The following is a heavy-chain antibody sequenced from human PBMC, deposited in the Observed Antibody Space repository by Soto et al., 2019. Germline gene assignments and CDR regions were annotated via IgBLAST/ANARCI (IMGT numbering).Heavy chain of an antibody. J-gene: IGHJ4*02. CDR1: GTTFSNFA. CDR2: IILPFGTP. V-gene: IGHV1-69*12. D-gene: IGHD3-22*01. CDR3: VRGPDYEGYFDY. Sequence: QVRLVQSGAEVKKTESSVKVSCEASGTTFSNFAIGWVRQAPGQGLEWMGGIILPFGTPNYAQKFQGRVTISAEESMTKVYMELRGLRSGDTAVYYCVRGPDYEGYFDYWGQGTLVTVSS.